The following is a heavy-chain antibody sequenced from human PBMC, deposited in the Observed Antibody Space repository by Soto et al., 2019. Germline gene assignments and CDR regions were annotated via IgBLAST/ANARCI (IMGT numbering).Heavy chain of an antibody. D-gene: IGHD3-22*01. CDR3: AKGEGSGYYSNDAFDI. V-gene: IGHV1-18*01. CDR2: ISAYNGNT. CDR1: GYTFTSYG. Sequence: ASVKVSCKASGYTFTSYGISWVRQAPGQGLEWMGWISAYNGNTNYAQKLQGRVTMTTDTSTSTVYMELSSLRSEDTAVYYCAKGEGSGYYSNDAFDIWGQGTMVTVSS. J-gene: IGHJ3*02.